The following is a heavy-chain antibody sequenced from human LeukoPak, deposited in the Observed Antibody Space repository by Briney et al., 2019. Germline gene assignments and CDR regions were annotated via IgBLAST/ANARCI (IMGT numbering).Heavy chain of an antibody. Sequence: ASVKVSCKAFGYSFTSFGINWVRQAPGQGLEWMGWVSGYNGDTNYAQKFQGRVTMTTDTSTSTAYMELRSLRSDDTAVYFCARGMSGYTEDPFDIWGQGTVVTVSS. D-gene: IGHD2-2*02. CDR1: GYSFTSFG. CDR2: VSGYNGDT. J-gene: IGHJ3*02. CDR3: ARGMSGYTEDPFDI. V-gene: IGHV1-18*01.